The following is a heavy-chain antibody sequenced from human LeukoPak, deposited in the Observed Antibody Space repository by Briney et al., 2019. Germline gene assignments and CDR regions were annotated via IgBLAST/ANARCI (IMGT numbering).Heavy chain of an antibody. CDR1: GGSISSYY. V-gene: IGHV4-59*01. CDR3: ARASPRTTGTLFDP. CDR2: IYYSGST. J-gene: IGHJ5*02. Sequence: SETLSLTCTVSGGSISSYYWSWIQQPPGKGLEWIGYIYYSGSTNYNPSLKSRVTISVDTSKNQFSLKLSSVAAADTAVYYCARASPRTTGTLFDPWGQGTLVTVSS. D-gene: IGHD1-1*01.